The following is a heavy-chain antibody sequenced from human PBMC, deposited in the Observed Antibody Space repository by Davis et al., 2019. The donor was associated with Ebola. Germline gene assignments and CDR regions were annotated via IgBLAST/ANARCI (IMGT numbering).Heavy chain of an antibody. V-gene: IGHV5-51*01. J-gene: IGHJ4*02. D-gene: IGHD6-13*01. CDR3: ARHGWGYRSSWVIDY. CDR1: GYSFTANW. CDR2: IFPGDSDT. Sequence: GESLKISCKGSGYSFTANWIGWVRQMPGKGLEWMGIIFPGDSDTRYSPSFQGHVTISADKSISTAYLQWSSLKASDSAIYYCARHGWGYRSSWVIDYWGQGTLVSVSS.